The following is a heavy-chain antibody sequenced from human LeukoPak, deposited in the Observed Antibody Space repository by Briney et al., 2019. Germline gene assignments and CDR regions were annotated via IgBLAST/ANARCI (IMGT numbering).Heavy chain of an antibody. Sequence: GGSLRLSCAASGFTFSSYWMSWVRQAPGKGLEWVANIKQDGSEKYYVDSVKGRFTTSRDNAKNSLYLQMNSLRAEDTAVYYCARSPHLPLEYYYDSSGYWYYFDYWGQGTLVTVSS. J-gene: IGHJ4*02. V-gene: IGHV3-7*01. D-gene: IGHD3-22*01. CDR3: ARSPHLPLEYYYDSSGYWYYFDY. CDR1: GFTFSSYW. CDR2: IKQDGSEK.